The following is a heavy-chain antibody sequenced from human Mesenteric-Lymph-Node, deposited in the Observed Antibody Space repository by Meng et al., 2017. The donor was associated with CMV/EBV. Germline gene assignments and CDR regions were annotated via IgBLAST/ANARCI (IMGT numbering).Heavy chain of an antibody. Sequence: GGSLRLSCAASGFTFSSYSMNWVRQAPGKGLEWVSSISSSSSYIYYADSVEGRFTISRDNAKNSLYLQMNSLRAEDTAVYYCARRFEYSSSSDGGAVEGFYYYYGMDVWGQGTTVTVSS. V-gene: IGHV3-21*01. CDR3: ARRFEYSSSSDGGAVEGFYYYYGMDV. CDR2: ISSSSSYI. J-gene: IGHJ6*02. D-gene: IGHD6-6*01. CDR1: GFTFSSYS.